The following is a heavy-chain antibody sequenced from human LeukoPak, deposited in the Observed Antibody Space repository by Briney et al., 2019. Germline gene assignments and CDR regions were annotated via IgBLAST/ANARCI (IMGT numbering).Heavy chain of an antibody. D-gene: IGHD1-7*01. CDR3: ARDYTVAIGTTTYFQH. CDR2: INPNTGNP. Sequence: ASVRASCKASGYIFSIYAMIWVRQAPGQGLELMGWINPNTGNPTYAQGFTGRFVFSLDTSVSTAYLQISSLKPEDTAVYYCARDYTVAIGTTTYFQHWGQGTLVTVSS. J-gene: IGHJ1*01. CDR1: GYIFSIYA. V-gene: IGHV7-4-1*02.